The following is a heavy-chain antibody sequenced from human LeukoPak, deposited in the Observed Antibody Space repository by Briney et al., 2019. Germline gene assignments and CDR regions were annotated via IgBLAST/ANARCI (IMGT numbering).Heavy chain of an antibody. J-gene: IGHJ4*02. V-gene: IGHV5-51*01. CDR3: ASSSSYGYYGPFDY. D-gene: IGHD5-18*01. CDR2: IYPGDSDT. Sequence: GESLKISCKGPRYNFTTYWIGWVRQMPGRGLEWMGIIYPGDSDTRYSPSFQGQVTISADKSISTAYLQWSSLTASDTAMYYCASSSSYGYYGPFDYWGQGTLVTVSS. CDR1: RYNFTTYW.